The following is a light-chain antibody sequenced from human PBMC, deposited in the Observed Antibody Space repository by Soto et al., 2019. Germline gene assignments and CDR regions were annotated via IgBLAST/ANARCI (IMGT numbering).Light chain of an antibody. J-gene: IGKJ1*01. CDR3: QQSNNWPWT. CDR1: QSVSGK. CDR2: DAS. V-gene: IGKV3-15*01. Sequence: VLMTQSPATLSVSPGERATLSCRASQSVSGKLAWYQQKPGQAPRLLIYDASTRATGIPARFSGSGSGTEFTLTISSLQSEDFAVYYCQQSNNWPWTFGQGTKVDI.